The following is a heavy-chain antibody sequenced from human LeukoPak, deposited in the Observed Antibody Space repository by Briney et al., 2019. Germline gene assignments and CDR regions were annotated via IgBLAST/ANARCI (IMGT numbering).Heavy chain of an antibody. V-gene: IGHV1-8*01. J-gene: IGHJ3*02. D-gene: IGHD3-10*01. CDR3: ARAPRGVPHDAFDI. Sequence: ASVKVSCKAVRHTFTRYDINWVRQATGQERKCMGWMNPNSGNTGYAQKFQGRVTMTRNTSISTAYMELSSLRSEDTAVYYCARAPRGVPHDAFDIWGQGTMVTVSS. CDR2: MNPNSGNT. CDR1: RHTFTRYD.